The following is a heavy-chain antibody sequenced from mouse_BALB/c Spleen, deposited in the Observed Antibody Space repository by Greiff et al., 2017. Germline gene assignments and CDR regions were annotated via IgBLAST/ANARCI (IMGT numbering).Heavy chain of an antibody. Sequence: VQLQQPGAELVKPGASVKLSCKASGYTFTSYWMHWVKQRPGQGLEWIGEINPSNGRTNYNEKFKSKATLTVDKSSSTAYMQLSSLTSEDSAVYYCARWGDYDGFAYWGQGTLVTVSA. J-gene: IGHJ3*01. CDR3: ARWGDYDGFAY. CDR2: INPSNGRT. V-gene: IGHV1S81*02. CDR1: GYTFTSYW. D-gene: IGHD2-4*01.